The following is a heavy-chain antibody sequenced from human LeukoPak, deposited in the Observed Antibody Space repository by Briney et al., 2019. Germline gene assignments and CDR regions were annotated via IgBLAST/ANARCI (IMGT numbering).Heavy chain of an antibody. CDR2: INHSGST. CDR3: ARTYWGYFDY. V-gene: IGHV4-34*01. D-gene: IGHD3-16*01. Sequence: SETLSLTCTVSGGSISSHYWSWIRQPPGKGLEWIGEINHSGSTNYNPSLKSRVTISVDTSKNQFSLKLSSVTAADTAVYYCARTYWGYFDYWGQGTLVTVSS. J-gene: IGHJ4*02. CDR1: GGSISSHY.